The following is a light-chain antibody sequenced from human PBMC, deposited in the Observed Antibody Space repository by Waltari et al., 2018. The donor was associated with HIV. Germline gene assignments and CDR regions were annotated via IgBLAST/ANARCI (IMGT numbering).Light chain of an antibody. J-gene: IGLJ2*01. Sequence: QSALTQPPSASGSPGQSVTLSCTVTNSDIGTYDYVSWYQQHPGKAPKLVISAVTKRPSGVSDRFSGSKSGNTAFLTVSGLQAEDEADYYCSSFANRDGFYVLFGGGTRLTVL. CDR1: NSDIGTYDY. CDR2: AVT. CDR3: SSFANRDGFYVL. V-gene: IGLV2-8*01.